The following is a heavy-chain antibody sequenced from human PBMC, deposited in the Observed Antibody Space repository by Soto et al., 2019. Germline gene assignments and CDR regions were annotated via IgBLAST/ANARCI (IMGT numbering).Heavy chain of an antibody. Sequence: QVQLQQWGAGLLKPSETLSLTCAVYGGSFSGYYWSWIRQPPGTGLEWIGEINHSGSTNYNPSLKSRVTIAVDTSKNQFSLKLSSVTAADAAVYYCARGHRGVGYRAAFDIWGQGTMVTVSS. V-gene: IGHV4-34*01. CDR2: INHSGST. J-gene: IGHJ3*02. CDR3: ARGHRGVGYRAAFDI. CDR1: GGSFSGYY. D-gene: IGHD2-2*03.